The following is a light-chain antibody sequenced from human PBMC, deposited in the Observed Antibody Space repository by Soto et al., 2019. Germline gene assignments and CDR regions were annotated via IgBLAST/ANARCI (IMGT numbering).Light chain of an antibody. V-gene: IGKV3-20*01. CDR1: QSVSSSF. CDR3: QQYDGSQYT. J-gene: IGKJ2*01. CDR2: ATS. Sequence: EIVLTQSPGTLSLSPGEGATLSCRASQSVSSSFLAWYQQKPGQAPRLLIYATSSRATGIPDRFSGSGSGTDFTLTISRLEPEDFAVYYCQQYDGSQYTFGQGTKLEIK.